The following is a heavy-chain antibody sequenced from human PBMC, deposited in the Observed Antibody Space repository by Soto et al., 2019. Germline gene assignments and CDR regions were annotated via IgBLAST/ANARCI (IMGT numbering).Heavy chain of an antibody. Sequence: PGGSLRLSCAASGFTFSDHYMDWVRQAPGKGLEWVGRTRNKANSYTTEYAASVKGRFTISRDDSKNSLYLQMNSLKTEDTAVYYCASPGASDYWGQGTLVTVSS. V-gene: IGHV3-72*01. CDR1: GFTFSDHY. CDR3: ASPGASDY. CDR2: TRNKANSYTT. J-gene: IGHJ4*02.